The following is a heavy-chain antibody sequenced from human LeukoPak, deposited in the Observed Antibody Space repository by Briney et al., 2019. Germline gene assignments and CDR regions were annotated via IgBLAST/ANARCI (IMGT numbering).Heavy chain of an antibody. Sequence: GGSLRLSCAASGFTFSSYSMNWVRQAPGKGLEWVSYISSSSSTIYYADSVKGRFTISRDNAKNSLYLQMNSLRAEDTAVYYCAREYDPFGVVISDCWGQGTLVTVSS. V-gene: IGHV3-48*01. D-gene: IGHD3-3*01. CDR3: AREYDPFGVVISDC. CDR2: ISSSSSTI. J-gene: IGHJ4*02. CDR1: GFTFSSYS.